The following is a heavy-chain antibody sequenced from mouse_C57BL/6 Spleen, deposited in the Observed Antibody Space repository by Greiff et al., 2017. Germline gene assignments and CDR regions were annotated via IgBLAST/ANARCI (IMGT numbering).Heavy chain of an antibody. V-gene: IGHV1-55*01. D-gene: IGHD2-5*01. Sequence: QVQLQQPGAELVKPGASVQMSCKASGYTFTSYWITLVKQRPGHGLEWIGDIYPGRGSTNSNEKFKSKATLTVDTSSSTAYMQLSSLTSEDPAVYYGASGYSNYLFDYWGQGTTLTVSS. CDR2: IYPGRGST. J-gene: IGHJ2*01. CDR1: GYTFTSYW. CDR3: ASGYSNYLFDY.